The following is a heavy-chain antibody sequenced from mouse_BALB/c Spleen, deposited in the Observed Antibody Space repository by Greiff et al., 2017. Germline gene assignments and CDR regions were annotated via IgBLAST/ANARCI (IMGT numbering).Heavy chain of an antibody. V-gene: IGHV1-55*01. CDR3: SRGLRRGYAMDY. CDR2: IYPGRGIT. J-gene: IGHJ4*01. CDR1: GYTFTSYW. D-gene: IGHD1-1*01. Sequence: QVQLQQSGAELVKPGASVKMSCKASGYTFTSYWINWVKQRPGQGLEWIGDIYPGRGITNYNEKFKSKATLTLDTSSSTAYMQLSSLTSEDSAVYYCSRGLRRGYAMDYWGQGTSVTVSS.